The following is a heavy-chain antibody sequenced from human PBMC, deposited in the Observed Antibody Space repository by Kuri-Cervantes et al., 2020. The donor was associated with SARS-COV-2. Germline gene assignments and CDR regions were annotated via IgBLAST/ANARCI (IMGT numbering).Heavy chain of an antibody. D-gene: IGHD6-13*01. CDR2: ISDSGGST. CDR1: GFTFSSYA. Sequence: GESLKISCAASGFTFSSYALSWVRQAPGKGLEWVSSISDSGGSTYYADSVKGRFTIFRDNSKNTLSLQMNSLRAEDTAVYYCAKMGSSLYYYSFYMDVWGKGTTVTVSS. CDR3: AKMGSSLYYYSFYMDV. J-gene: IGHJ6*03. V-gene: IGHV3-23*01.